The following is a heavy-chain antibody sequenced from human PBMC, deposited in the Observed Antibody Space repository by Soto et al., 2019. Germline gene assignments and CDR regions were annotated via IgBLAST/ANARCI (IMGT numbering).Heavy chain of an antibody. CDR3: TTDPIAVAGTGDY. D-gene: IGHD6-19*01. CDR1: GFTFSNAG. V-gene: IGHV3-15*01. CDR2: IKSKTDGGTT. Sequence: PGGSLRLSCAASGFTFSNAGMSWVRQAPGKGLEWVGRIKSKTDGGTTDYAAPVKGRFTISRDDSKNTLYLQMNSLKTEDTAVYYCTTDPIAVAGTGDYWGQGTLVTVSS. J-gene: IGHJ4*02.